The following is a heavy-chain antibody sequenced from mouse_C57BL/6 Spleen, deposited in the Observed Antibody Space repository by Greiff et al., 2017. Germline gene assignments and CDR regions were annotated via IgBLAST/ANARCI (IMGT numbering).Heavy chain of an antibody. CDR1: GFTFSSYA. CDR3: ARDRTTVKAY. Sequence: DVKLVESGGGLVKPGGSLKLSCAASGFTFSSYAMSWVRQTPEKRLEWVATISDGGSYTYYPDNVKGRFTISRDNAKNNLYLQMSHLKSEDTAMYYCARDRTTVKAYWGQGTLVTVSA. D-gene: IGHD1-1*01. J-gene: IGHJ3*01. CDR2: ISDGGSYT. V-gene: IGHV5-4*01.